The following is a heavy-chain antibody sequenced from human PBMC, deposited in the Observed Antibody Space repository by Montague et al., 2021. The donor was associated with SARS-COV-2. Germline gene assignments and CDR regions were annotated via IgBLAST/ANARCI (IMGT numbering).Heavy chain of an antibody. V-gene: IGHV4-59*01. CDR3: ARGSGWMGNAFDI. CDR1: GGSISGYY. J-gene: IGHJ3*02. CDR2: IYYSGST. Sequence: SETLSLTCTVSGGSISGYYWGWIRQPPGKGLEWIGYIYYSGSTNYNPSLKSRVTISVDTSKNQFSLKLSSVTAADTAVYYCARGSGWMGNAFDIWGQGTMVTASS. D-gene: IGHD6-19*01.